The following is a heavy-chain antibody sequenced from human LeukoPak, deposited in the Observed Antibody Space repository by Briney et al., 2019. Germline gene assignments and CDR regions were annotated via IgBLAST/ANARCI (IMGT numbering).Heavy chain of an antibody. CDR1: GFTFSSYA. J-gene: IGHJ3*02. Sequence: SGGSLRLSCAASGFTFSSYAMSWVRQAPGKGLEWVSAISGSGGSTYYADSVKGRFTISRDNSKNTLYLQMNSLRAEDTAVYYCAKEVHYDILTGYYGGAFDIWGQGTMVTVSS. CDR3: AKEVHYDILTGYYGGAFDI. D-gene: IGHD3-9*01. V-gene: IGHV3-23*01. CDR2: ISGSGGST.